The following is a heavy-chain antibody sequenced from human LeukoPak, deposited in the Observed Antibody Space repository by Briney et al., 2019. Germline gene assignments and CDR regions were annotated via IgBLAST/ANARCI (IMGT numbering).Heavy chain of an antibody. V-gene: IGHV3-23*01. D-gene: IGHD6-19*01. Sequence: GGSLRLSCAASGFTFSSYDMSWVRQAPGKGLEWVSGTSGGGVTTYYADSVKGRFTISRDNSKNTLYLQMNSLRAEDTAVYYCAKGSHSGGYSSFDYWGQGTLVTVSS. J-gene: IGHJ4*02. CDR1: GFTFSSYD. CDR2: TSGGGVTT. CDR3: AKGSHSGGYSSFDY.